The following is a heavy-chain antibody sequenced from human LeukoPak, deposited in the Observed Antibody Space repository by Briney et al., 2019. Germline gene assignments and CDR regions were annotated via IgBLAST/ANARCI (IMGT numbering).Heavy chain of an antibody. J-gene: IGHJ4*02. CDR1: GFTFSSYW. D-gene: IGHD4-17*01. V-gene: IGHV3-7*01. CDR2: IKQDGSEK. Sequence: GSLRLSCAASGFTFSSYWMSWVRQAPGKGLEWVANIKQDGSEKYYVDSVKGRFTISRDNAKNSLYLQMNSLRAEDTAVYYCARDRPTVTTTLGFDYWGQGTLVTVSS. CDR3: ARDRPTVTTTLGFDY.